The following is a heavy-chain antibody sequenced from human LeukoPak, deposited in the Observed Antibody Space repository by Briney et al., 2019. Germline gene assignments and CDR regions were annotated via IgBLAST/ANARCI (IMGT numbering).Heavy chain of an antibody. J-gene: IGHJ4*02. D-gene: IGHD2-15*01. Sequence: GESLKISCKGSGYSFTSYRIGWVRRMPGKGLEWMGIIYPGDSDTGYSPSFQGQVTISADKSISTAYLQWNSLKASDTAMYYCARLPGYCSGGSCYFDYWGQGTLVTVSS. CDR2: IYPGDSDT. CDR1: GYSFTSYR. CDR3: ARLPGYCSGGSCYFDY. V-gene: IGHV5-51*01.